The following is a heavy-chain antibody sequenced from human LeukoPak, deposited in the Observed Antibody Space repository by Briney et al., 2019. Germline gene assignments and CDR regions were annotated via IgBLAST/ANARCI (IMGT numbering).Heavy chain of an antibody. D-gene: IGHD3-3*01. CDR3: ARHMSYYDFWSGYYGNAFDI. Sequence: SETLSLTCTVSGGSISSGSYYWSWVRQPAGKGLEWIGRIYTSGSTNYNPSLKSRVTISVDTSKNQFSLKLSSVTAADTAVYYCARHMSYYDFWSGYYGNAFDIWGQGTMVTVSS. V-gene: IGHV4-61*02. CDR1: GGSISSGSYY. CDR2: IYTSGST. J-gene: IGHJ3*02.